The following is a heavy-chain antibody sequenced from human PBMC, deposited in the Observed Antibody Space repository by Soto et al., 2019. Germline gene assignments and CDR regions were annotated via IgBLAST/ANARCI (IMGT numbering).Heavy chain of an antibody. CDR1: GFTFSSYA. CDR2: ISYDGSNK. Sequence: GGSLRLSCAASGFTFSSYAMHWVRQAPGKGLEWVAVISYDGSNKYYADSVKGRFTISRDNSKNTLYLQMNSLRAEDTAVYYCARAMYPGTVYYGMDVLGQGTTVTVSS. J-gene: IGHJ6*02. V-gene: IGHV3-30-3*01. CDR3: ARAMYPGTVYYGMDV. D-gene: IGHD6-13*01.